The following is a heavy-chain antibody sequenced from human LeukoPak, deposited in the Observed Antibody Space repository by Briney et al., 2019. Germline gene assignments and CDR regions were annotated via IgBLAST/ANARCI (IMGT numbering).Heavy chain of an antibody. CDR1: GYTFTSYG. V-gene: IGHV1-18*01. CDR2: ISAYNGNT. J-gene: IGHJ2*01. Sequence: ASVTVSFTASGYTFTSYGISWVRQAPGQGLEWMGWISAYNGNTSYAQKFQGRVTMTRDTSTSTVYMELSSLRSEDTAVYYCARDRGKGVNHWYFDLWGRGTLVTVSS. D-gene: IGHD3-10*01. CDR3: ARDRGKGVNHWYFDL.